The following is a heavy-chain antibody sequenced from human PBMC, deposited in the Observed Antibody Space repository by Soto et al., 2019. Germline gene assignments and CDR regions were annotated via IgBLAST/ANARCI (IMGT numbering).Heavy chain of an antibody. CDR3: TLEGCRTTGCSSIDH. CDR1: GFTFGGSP. Sequence: EAQLVQSGGGLVQPGGSLQLSCAASGFTFGGSPVHWVRQASGNGLEWVGRIRSDSASFAIAYAATVRGRFTVYREDSKNREYLKVNSLEVENTALYYCTLEGCRTTGCSSIDHWGQGTLVTVSS. D-gene: IGHD2-2*01. J-gene: IGHJ4*02. V-gene: IGHV3-73*01. CDR2: IRSDSASFAI.